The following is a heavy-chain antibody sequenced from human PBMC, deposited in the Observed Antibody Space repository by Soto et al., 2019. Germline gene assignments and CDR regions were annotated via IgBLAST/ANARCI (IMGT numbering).Heavy chain of an antibody. D-gene: IGHD3-10*01. Sequence: ASETLSLTCTVSGGSISSYYWSWIRQRPGKGLEWRGYGHDSWGSHYNPSLKSRVAISLDTSKSQFSLKLTSVAASDTAVYYCARSVLWLAELLRYRGNYGMDVWGQRTTVTVSS. V-gene: IGHV4-59*08. CDR2: GHDSWGS. J-gene: IGHJ6*02. CDR1: GGSISSYY. CDR3: ARSVLWLAELLRYRGNYGMDV.